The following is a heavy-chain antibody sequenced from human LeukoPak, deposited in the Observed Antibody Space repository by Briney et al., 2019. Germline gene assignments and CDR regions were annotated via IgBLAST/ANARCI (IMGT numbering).Heavy chain of an antibody. CDR1: GFTFSSYD. J-gene: IGHJ4*02. CDR2: ISSSGNTI. Sequence: GGSLRLSCAASGFTFSSYDMNWVRQAPGKGLGWVSYISSSGNTIYYADSVKGRFTISRDNAKNSLYLQMNSLRDEDTAVYYCARGTYGFDYWGQGTLVTVSS. CDR3: ARGTYGFDY. V-gene: IGHV3-48*02. D-gene: IGHD3-10*01.